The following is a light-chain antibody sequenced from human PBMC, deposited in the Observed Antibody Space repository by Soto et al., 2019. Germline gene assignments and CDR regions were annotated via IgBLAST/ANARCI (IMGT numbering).Light chain of an antibody. CDR1: QSLAYSDGNTY. J-gene: IGKJ2*01. CDR3: LQGPHWPPYT. V-gene: IGKV2-30*01. Sequence: DVVMTQSPLSLPVTLGQPASISCRSSQSLAYSDGNTYLNWFQQRPGQSPRRLIYKVSNRDSGVPARLCGSWSATDFTLKISRVEAEDVGVYSCLQGPHWPPYTFGQGTKLAIK. CDR2: KVS.